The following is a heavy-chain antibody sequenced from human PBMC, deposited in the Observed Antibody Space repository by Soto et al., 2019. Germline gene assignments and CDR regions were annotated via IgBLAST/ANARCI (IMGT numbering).Heavy chain of an antibody. CDR3: ARQTTVGTRSPIDY. CDR1: GYTCNTYW. D-gene: IGHD4-4*01. CDR2: IYPGDSDT. J-gene: IGHJ4*02. Sequence: PGVSLRISCKGSGYTCNTYWIAWVRQMSGKGLEWMGIIYPGDSDTRYSPSFQGQVTISVDKSISTTYLQWSSLKASDTAMYYCARQTTVGTRSPIDYWGQGTLVTVSS. V-gene: IGHV5-51*01.